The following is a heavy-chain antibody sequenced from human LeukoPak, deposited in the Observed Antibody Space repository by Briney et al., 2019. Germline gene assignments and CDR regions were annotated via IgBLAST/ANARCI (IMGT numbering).Heavy chain of an antibody. CDR3: ARDPTSYDSSGYTIAGGDY. Sequence: ASVKVSCKASGYTFTVYYMHWVRQAPGQGLEWMVWINRNSGGTNYAQKFQGRVTMTRDTSISTAYMELRRLRSDDTAVYYCARDPTSYDSSGYTIAGGDYWGQGTLVTVSS. CDR1: GYTFTVYY. CDR2: INRNSGGT. V-gene: IGHV1-2*02. D-gene: IGHD3-22*01. J-gene: IGHJ4*02.